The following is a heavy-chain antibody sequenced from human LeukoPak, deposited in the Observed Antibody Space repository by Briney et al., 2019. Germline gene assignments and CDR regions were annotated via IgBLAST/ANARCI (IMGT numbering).Heavy chain of an antibody. V-gene: IGHV3-30*04. CDR3: ARSRYYGSGSYYFDY. D-gene: IGHD3-10*01. CDR2: ISYDGSNK. CDR1: GFTFSSYA. Sequence: GGSLRLSCAASGFTFSSYAMHWVRQAPGKGLEWVAVISYDGSNKYYADSVKGRFTISRDNSKNTLYLQMNSLRAEDTAVYYCARSRYYGSGSYYFDYSGQGTLVTVSS. J-gene: IGHJ4*02.